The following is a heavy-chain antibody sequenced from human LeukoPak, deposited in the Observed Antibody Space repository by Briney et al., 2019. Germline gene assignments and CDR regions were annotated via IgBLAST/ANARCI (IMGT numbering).Heavy chain of an antibody. D-gene: IGHD3-10*01. V-gene: IGHV4-30-2*01. CDR2: IFHTGST. CDR1: GGSIGSGGYY. Sequence: PSQTLSLTCTVSGGSIGSGGYYWTWIRQHPGKGLEWIGYIFHTGSTFYNPSLKSRLTISVDNSKNQFSLRLSSVTAADTAVYYCARELWFANAPGSWLDPWGQGTLVTVSS. CDR3: ARELWFANAPGSWLDP. J-gene: IGHJ5*02.